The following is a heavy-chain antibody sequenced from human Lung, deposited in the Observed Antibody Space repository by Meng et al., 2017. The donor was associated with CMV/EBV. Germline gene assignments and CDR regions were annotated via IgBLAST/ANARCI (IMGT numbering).Heavy chain of an antibody. CDR3: ARAEADTGNFDY. Sequence: VLLQESGAGLVKPSETLSLTCTVSGGSISSYYWSWIRQSAGKGLEWIGRIYTSGTTIYNPSLKSRLTLSLDTSKNQFSLKLNSVTAADTAVYYCARAEADTGNFDYWGQGTLAPSPQ. D-gene: IGHD6-19*01. CDR2: IYTSGTT. J-gene: IGHJ4*02. CDR1: GGSISSYY. V-gene: IGHV4-4*07.